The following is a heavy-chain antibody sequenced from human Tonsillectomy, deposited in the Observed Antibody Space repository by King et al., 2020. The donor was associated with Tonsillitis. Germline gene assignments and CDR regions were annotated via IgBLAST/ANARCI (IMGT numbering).Heavy chain of an antibody. J-gene: IGHJ1*01. CDR1: GFTFSSYS. V-gene: IGHV3-21*01. CDR3: ARVLDRIAARPSRFFQH. CDR2: ISSSSSYI. D-gene: IGHD6-6*01. Sequence: QLVQSGGGLVKPGGSLRLSCAASGFTFSSYSMNWVRQAPGKGLEWVSSISSSSSYIYYADSVKGRFTISRDNAKNSLYLQMNSLRAEDTDVYYCARVLDRIAARPSRFFQHWGQGTLVTVSS.